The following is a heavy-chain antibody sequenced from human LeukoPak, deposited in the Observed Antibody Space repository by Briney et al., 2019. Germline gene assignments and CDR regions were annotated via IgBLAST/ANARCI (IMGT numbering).Heavy chain of an antibody. Sequence: GGSLNLPCAASGFTFSSYWMSWVRQAPGDELAGVANIKQVGSEIYHVASEKGRFTISRDNAKNSLYLQMNSLRAEDTAVYYFARVGVEQQLEEYYFDYWGQGTLVTVSS. CDR3: ARVGVEQQLEEYYFDY. CDR2: IKQVGSEI. D-gene: IGHD6-13*01. J-gene: IGHJ4*02. CDR1: GFTFSSYW. V-gene: IGHV3-7*03.